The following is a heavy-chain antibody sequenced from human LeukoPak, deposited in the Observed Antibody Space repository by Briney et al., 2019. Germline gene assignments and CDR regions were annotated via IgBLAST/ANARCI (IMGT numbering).Heavy chain of an antibody. Sequence: GGSLRLSCAASEVAFSRYAMSWVRQAPGKGLEWVSTISGSGNSTYYADSVKGRFSVSRDNSNDTMFLQLNSLRAEDTAVYYYAKMARSSRYYYFFMDVWGKGTAVTVSS. CDR3: AKMARSSRYYYFFMDV. V-gene: IGHV3-23*01. CDR2: ISGSGNST. CDR1: EVAFSRYA. D-gene: IGHD3-16*02. J-gene: IGHJ6*03.